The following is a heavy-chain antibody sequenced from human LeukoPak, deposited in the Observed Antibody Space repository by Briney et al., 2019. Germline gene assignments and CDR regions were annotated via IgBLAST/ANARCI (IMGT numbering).Heavy chain of an antibody. Sequence: GGTLRLSCAASGFTFSSYGMSWVRQAPGKGLEWVSGISGSGGSTYYADSVKGRFTISRDNAKNSLYLQMNSLRAEDTAVYYCVTVEVTGSTRSSFDYWGQGTLVTVSS. CDR3: VTVEVTGSTRSSFDY. V-gene: IGHV3-23*01. CDR2: ISGSGGST. J-gene: IGHJ4*02. D-gene: IGHD3-10*01. CDR1: GFTFSSYG.